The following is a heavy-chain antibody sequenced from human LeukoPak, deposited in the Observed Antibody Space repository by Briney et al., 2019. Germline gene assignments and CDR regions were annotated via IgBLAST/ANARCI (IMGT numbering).Heavy chain of an antibody. CDR1: GFTFSNAW. Sequence: GGSLRLSCAASGFTFSNAWMTWVSQAPGKGLEGGGRIKDKTEGGTTDYAAPVKDRFTISRDDSKNTLYAQMNSLKTEDTAVYYCTTDHLSTVGGFDIWGQGTMVTVSS. J-gene: IGHJ3*02. CDR3: TTDHLSTVGGFDI. V-gene: IGHV3-15*01. CDR2: IKDKTEGGTT. D-gene: IGHD4-23*01.